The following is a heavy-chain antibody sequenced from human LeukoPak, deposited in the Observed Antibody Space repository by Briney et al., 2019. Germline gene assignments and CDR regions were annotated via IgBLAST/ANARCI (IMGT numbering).Heavy chain of an antibody. Sequence: PGGSLRLSCAASGFAFSSYAMSWVRQAPGKGLEWVSAISGSGGSTYYADSVKGRFTISRDNSKNTLYLQMNSLRAEDTAVYYCAKSTGAQPLIAAAGFDYWGQGTLVTVSS. D-gene: IGHD6-13*01. CDR3: AKSTGAQPLIAAAGFDY. CDR2: ISGSGGST. CDR1: GFAFSSYA. V-gene: IGHV3-23*01. J-gene: IGHJ4*02.